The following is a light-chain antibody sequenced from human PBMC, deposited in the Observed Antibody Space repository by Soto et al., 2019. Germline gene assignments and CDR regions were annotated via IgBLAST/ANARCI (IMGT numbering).Light chain of an antibody. J-gene: IGKJ1*01. Sequence: EIVLTQSPGTLSLSPCERATLSFRASQSVGGTYLAWYQQKPGQAPRLLIYSASSRATGIPDRFSGSGSGTDFTLTISRLEPGDFAVYYCQQYGSSPKTFGQGTKVDIK. CDR1: QSVGGTY. CDR2: SAS. CDR3: QQYGSSPKT. V-gene: IGKV3-20*01.